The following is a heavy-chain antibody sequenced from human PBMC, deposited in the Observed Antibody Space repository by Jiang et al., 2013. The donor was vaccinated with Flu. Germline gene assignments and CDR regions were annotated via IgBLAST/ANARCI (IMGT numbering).Heavy chain of an antibody. Sequence: KPTQTLTLTCTFSGFSLSARGMCVSWIRQPPGKALEWLALIDWDDDKYYNTSLKTRLTISKDTSKNQVVLRMTNMDPVDTATYYCARIRRGSYYEKWFDSWGQGTLVTVSS. CDR1: GFSLSARGMC. D-gene: IGHD3-10*01. V-gene: IGHV2-70*01. CDR3: ARIRRGSYYEKWFDS. J-gene: IGHJ5*01. CDR2: IDWDDDK.